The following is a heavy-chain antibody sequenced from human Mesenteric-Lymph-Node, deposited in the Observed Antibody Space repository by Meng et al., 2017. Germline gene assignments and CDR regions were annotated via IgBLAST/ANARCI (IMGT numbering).Heavy chain of an antibody. J-gene: IGHJ6*02. V-gene: IGHV3-21*01. CDR3: ARDRGTYSYYYYGMDV. CDR1: GFTFSLYS. CDR2: ISSSSSYI. Sequence: GESLKISCAASGFTFSLYSVNWVRQAPGKGLEWVSSISSSSSYIYYADSVQGRFTISRDNVKNSLYLQMNGLRAEDTAVYYCARDRGTYSYYYYGMDVWGPGTTVTVSS. D-gene: IGHD1-26*01.